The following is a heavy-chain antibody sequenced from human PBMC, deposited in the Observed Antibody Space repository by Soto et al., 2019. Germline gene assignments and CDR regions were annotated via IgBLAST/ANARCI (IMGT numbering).Heavy chain of an antibody. Sequence: PGGSLRLSCAASGFTFSSYAMSWVRQAPGKGLEWVSAISGSGGSTYYADSVKGRFTISRDNSKNTLYLQMNSLRAEDTAVYYCAIENGYSSSWFVFDYWGQGTLVTVSS. D-gene: IGHD6-13*01. CDR3: AIENGYSSSWFVFDY. CDR2: ISGSGGST. J-gene: IGHJ4*02. CDR1: GFTFSSYA. V-gene: IGHV3-23*01.